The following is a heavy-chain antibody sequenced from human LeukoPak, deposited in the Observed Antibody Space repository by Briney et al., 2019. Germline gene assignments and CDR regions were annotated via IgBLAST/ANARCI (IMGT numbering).Heavy chain of an antibody. V-gene: IGHV3-74*01. CDR2: ISSDRSST. CDR3: ARLPTGSPLHY. J-gene: IGHJ4*02. D-gene: IGHD1-14*01. CDR1: GFTFSSYW. Sequence: GGSPRLSCAASGFTFSSYWMHWVRQAPGKGLVWVSSISSDRSSTRYADSVKGRFTISRDNAKDTLYLQMNSLRAEDTAVYYCARLPTGSPLHYWGQGTLVTVSS.